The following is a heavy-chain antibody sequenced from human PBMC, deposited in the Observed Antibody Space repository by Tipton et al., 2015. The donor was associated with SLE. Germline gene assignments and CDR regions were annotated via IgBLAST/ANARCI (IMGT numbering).Heavy chain of an antibody. CDR1: GGSISSSSYY. CDR3: ARKGGWDDTFDI. Sequence: TLSLTCTVSGGSISSSSYYWGWIRQPPGKGLEWIGSIYYSGSTNYNPSLKSRVTISVDTSKNQFSLKLGSMTAADTAVYYCARKGGWDDTFDIWGQGTMVTVSS. D-gene: IGHD6-19*01. J-gene: IGHJ3*02. CDR2: IYYSGST. V-gene: IGHV4-39*07.